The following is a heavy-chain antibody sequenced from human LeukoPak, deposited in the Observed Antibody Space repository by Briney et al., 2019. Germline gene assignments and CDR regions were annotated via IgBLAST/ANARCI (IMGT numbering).Heavy chain of an antibody. CDR2: IYYSGST. D-gene: IGHD1-20*01. V-gene: IGHV4-59*05. Sequence: SETLSLTCTVSGGSISSYYWSWIRQPAGKGLEWIGSIYYSGSTYYNPSLKSRVTISVDTSKNQFSLKLSSVTAADTAVYYCARANWNDGLSFDYWGQGTLVTVSS. CDR3: ARANWNDGLSFDY. CDR1: GGSISSYY. J-gene: IGHJ4*02.